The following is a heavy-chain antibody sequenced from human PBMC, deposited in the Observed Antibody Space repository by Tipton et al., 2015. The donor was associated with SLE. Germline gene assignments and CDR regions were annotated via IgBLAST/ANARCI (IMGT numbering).Heavy chain of an antibody. V-gene: IGHV4-39*07. CDR1: GGSISSSSYY. CDR2: ISYSGST. CDR3: AGDSTLPSSNCGVKSYWYFDL. D-gene: IGHD7-27*01. Sequence: TLSLTCTVSGGSISSSSYYWGWIRQPPGKGLQWIGTISYSGSTYYNPSLKSRVTISVDTSKNQFSLKLSSVTAADTAVFFCAGDSTLPSSNCGVKSYWYFDLWGRRSLFTVSS. J-gene: IGHJ2*01.